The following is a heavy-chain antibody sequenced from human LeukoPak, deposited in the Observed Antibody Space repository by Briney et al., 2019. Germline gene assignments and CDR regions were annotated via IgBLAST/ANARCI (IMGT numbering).Heavy chain of an antibody. V-gene: IGHV4-39*01. CDR1: GGSISSSSYY. CDR2: IYYSGST. Sequence: PSETLSLTCTVSGGSISSSSYYWGWIRQPPGKGLEWIGNIYYSGSTYYNPSLKSRVTISVDTSKNQFSLKLSSVTAADTAVYYCARHIPPPYYDILTGYSLFDYWGQGTLVTVSS. J-gene: IGHJ4*02. D-gene: IGHD3-9*01. CDR3: ARHIPPPYYDILTGYSLFDY.